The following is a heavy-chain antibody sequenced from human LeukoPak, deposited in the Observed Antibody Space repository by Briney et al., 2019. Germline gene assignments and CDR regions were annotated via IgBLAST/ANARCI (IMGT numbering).Heavy chain of an antibody. CDR2: ISWNSGSI. J-gene: IGHJ4*02. V-gene: IGHV3-9*01. CDR3: AKDISLWLGMPDDY. Sequence: GRSLRLSCAASGFTFDDYAMHWVRQAPGTGLEWVSGISWNSGSIGYADSVKGRFTISRDNAKNSLYLQMNSLRAEDTALYYCAKDISLWLGMPDDYWGQGTLVTVSS. D-gene: IGHD3-10*01. CDR1: GFTFDDYA.